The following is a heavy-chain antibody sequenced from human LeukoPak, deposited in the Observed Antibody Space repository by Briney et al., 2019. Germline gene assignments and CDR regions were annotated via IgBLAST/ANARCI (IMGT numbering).Heavy chain of an antibody. CDR1: GGSISSGDYY. V-gene: IGHV4-30-4*08. D-gene: IGHD2-21*01. J-gene: IGHJ4*02. Sequence: PSQTLSLTCTVSGGSISSGDYYWSWIRQPPGKGLEWIGYIYYSGSTYYNPSLKSRVTISVDMSKNQFSLKLSSVTAADTAVYYCARGDGASTYCGGDCYNPRYFDYWGQGTLVTVSS. CDR2: IYYSGST. CDR3: ARGDGASTYCGGDCYNPRYFDY.